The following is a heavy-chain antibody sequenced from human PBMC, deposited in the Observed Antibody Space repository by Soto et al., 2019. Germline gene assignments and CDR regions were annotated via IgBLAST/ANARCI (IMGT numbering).Heavy chain of an antibody. J-gene: IGHJ4*02. CDR1: GFTFTNYA. CDR3: AKGQGVGGIYSLDF. V-gene: IGHV3-23*01. CDR2: ISASGINT. D-gene: IGHD1-26*01. Sequence: EVQLLESGGGLVQPGGSLRLSCATSGFTFTNYAMTWVRQAPGKGLEWVSTISASGINTYYVDSVESRFTISRDNSENTVYLQMNSLRAEDRAVYYCAKGQGVGGIYSLDFWGQGTLVTVSS.